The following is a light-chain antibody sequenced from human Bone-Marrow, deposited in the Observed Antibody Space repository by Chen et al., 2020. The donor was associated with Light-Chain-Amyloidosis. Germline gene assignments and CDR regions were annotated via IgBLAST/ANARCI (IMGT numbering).Light chain of an antibody. CDR3: QQYNNWPLYT. CDR2: GAS. J-gene: IGKJ2*01. V-gene: IGKV3-15*01. CDR1: QSVSSN. Sequence: EIVMTQSPATLSVSPGERATLSCRASQSVSSNLAWYQQKPGQAPRLLIYGASTRATGIPDRFRGSGTGTEFTRTISSLQSEDFAVYYCQQYNNWPLYTFGQGTKLEIK.